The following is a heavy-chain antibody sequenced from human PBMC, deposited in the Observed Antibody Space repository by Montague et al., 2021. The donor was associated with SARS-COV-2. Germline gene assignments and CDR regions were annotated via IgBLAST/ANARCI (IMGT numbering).Heavy chain of an antibody. CDR2: IYHGGFT. CDR1: GYSISSGYF. V-gene: IGHV4-38-2*02. CDR3: AREGGLRYFDWLLRSDYYYYGMDV. J-gene: IGHJ6*02. Sequence: SETLSLTCSVSGYSISSGYFWGWIRQPPGKGLKWIGAIYHGGFTHYNPSLKSRLTMSLDTSKNQFSLRLSSVTAADTAVYYCAREGGLRYFDWLLRSDYYYYGMDVWGQGTTVTVSS. D-gene: IGHD3-9*01.